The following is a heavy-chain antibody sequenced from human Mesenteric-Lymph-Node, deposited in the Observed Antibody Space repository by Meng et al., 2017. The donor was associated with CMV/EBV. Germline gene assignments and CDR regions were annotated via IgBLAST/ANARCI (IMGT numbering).Heavy chain of an antibody. Sequence: GESLKISCAASGFTFDDYGMSWVRQAPGKGLEWVSGINWNGGSTGYADSVKGRFTISRDNAKNSLYLQMNSLRAEDTALYYCARDRGGWYGLDYWGQGTLVTVSS. CDR1: GFTFDDYG. V-gene: IGHV3-20*04. CDR2: INWNGGST. CDR3: ARDRGGWYGLDY. D-gene: IGHD6-19*01. J-gene: IGHJ4*02.